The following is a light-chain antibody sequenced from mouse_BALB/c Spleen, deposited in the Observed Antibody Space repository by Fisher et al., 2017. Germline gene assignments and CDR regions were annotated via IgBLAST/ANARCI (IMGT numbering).Light chain of an antibody. V-gene: IGKV4-57-1*01. Sequence: DIVMTQSPAIMSASPGEKVTMTCRASSSVSSSYLHWYQQKSGASPKRWIYDTSKLASGVPARFSGSGSGTSYSLTISSMEAEDAATYYCFQGSGYPFTFGSGTKLEIK. J-gene: IGKJ4*01. CDR1: SSVSSSY. CDR3: FQGSGYPFT. CDR2: DTS.